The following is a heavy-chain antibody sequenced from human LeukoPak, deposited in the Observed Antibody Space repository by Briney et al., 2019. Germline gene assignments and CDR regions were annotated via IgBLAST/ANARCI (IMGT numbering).Heavy chain of an antibody. V-gene: IGHV4-59*08. CDR1: GGSISSYY. CDR3: ARTASGYSSGWHDY. D-gene: IGHD6-19*01. J-gene: IGHJ4*02. CDR2: IYYSGST. Sequence: SETLSLTCTVSGGSISSYYWSWIRQPPGKGLEGSGYIYYSGSTNYNPSLKSRVTISVDTSKNQFSLKLSSVTAADTAVYYCARTASGYSSGWHDYWGQGTLVTVSS.